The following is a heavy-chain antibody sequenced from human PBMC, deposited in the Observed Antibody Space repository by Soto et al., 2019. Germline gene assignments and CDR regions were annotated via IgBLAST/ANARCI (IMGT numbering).Heavy chain of an antibody. CDR3: AGGRLRYFDWLGYYFDY. CDR1: GGSISSGGYY. D-gene: IGHD3-9*01. Sequence: QVQLQESGPGLVKPSQTLSLTCTVSGGSISSGGYYWSWIRQHPGKGLEWIGYIYYSGSTYYNPYLKSRVTISVDTSKNQFSLKLSSVTAADTAVYYCAGGRLRYFDWLGYYFDYWGQGTLVTVSS. CDR2: IYYSGST. J-gene: IGHJ4*02. V-gene: IGHV4-31*03.